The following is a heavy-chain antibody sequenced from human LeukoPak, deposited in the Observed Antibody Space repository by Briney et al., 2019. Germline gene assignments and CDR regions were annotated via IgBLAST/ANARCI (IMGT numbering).Heavy chain of an antibody. CDR1: GGSISSSNYY. Sequence: KPSETLSLTCTVSGGSISSSNYYWGWIRQPPGKGLEWIGSLYYSGSTYYNPSLKSRVTISVDTFKNQFSLKVTSVTAADTAIYYCAGIVPAALTYWGQGTLVIVSS. CDR3: AGIVPAALTY. J-gene: IGHJ4*02. V-gene: IGHV4-39*01. D-gene: IGHD2-2*01. CDR2: LYYSGST.